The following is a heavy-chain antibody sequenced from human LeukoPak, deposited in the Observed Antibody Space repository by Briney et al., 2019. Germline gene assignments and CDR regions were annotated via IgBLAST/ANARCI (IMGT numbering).Heavy chain of an antibody. D-gene: IGHD4-17*01. J-gene: IGHJ3*02. CDR2: IIPLFGTA. V-gene: IGHV1-69*06. Sequence: SVKVSCKASGYTFTGYYMHWVRQAPGQGLEWMGRIIPLFGTADYAQRYQGRVTISADNSLNTAYLELSSLTSEDTAVYYCASPYDYGDHYLDALHIWGQGTIVTVSS. CDR3: ASPYDYGDHYLDALHI. CDR1: GYTFTGYY.